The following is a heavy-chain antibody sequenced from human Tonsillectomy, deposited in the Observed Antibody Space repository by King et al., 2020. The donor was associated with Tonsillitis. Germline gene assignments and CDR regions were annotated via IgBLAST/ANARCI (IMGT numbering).Heavy chain of an antibody. CDR2: ISGSGGST. V-gene: IGHV3-23*04. D-gene: IGHD3-22*01. CDR1: GFTFSSYA. J-gene: IGHJ3*02. Sequence: VQLVESGGGLVQPGGSLRLSCAASGFTFSSYAMSWVRQAPGKGLEWVSAISGSGGSTHYADSVKGRFTISRDNSKNTLYLQMNSLRAEDTAVYYCAKGLAVVVITTDAFDIWGQGTMVTVSS. CDR3: AKGLAVVVITTDAFDI.